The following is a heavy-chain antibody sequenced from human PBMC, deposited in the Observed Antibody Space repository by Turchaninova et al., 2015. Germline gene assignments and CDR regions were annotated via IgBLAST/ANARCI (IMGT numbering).Heavy chain of an antibody. CDR2: VQQSGQT. V-gene: IGHV4-4*02. Sequence: QVQLQESGPGLGKPSGTLSLTCAVSGYPITTAHWWTWVRQPPGKGLEWIGEVQQSGQTNYNPSLKSRVTISVDNSKNQVSLKLTSLTAADTAMYYCARHHAGKTGEFDYWGQGTLVTVSS. J-gene: IGHJ4*02. CDR3: ARHHAGKTGEFDY. CDR1: GYPITTAHW. D-gene: IGHD1-14*01.